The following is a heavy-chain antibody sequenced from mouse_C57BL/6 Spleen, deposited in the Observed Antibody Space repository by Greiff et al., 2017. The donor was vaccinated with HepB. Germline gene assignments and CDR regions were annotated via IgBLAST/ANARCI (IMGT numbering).Heavy chain of an antibody. Sequence: DVQLVESGGGLVKPGGSLKLSCAASGFTFSDYGMHWVRQAPEKGLEWVAYISSGSSTIYYADTVKGRFTISRDNAKNTLFLQMTSLGSEDTAMYYCARDYGSRFAEWGQGTLVTVSA. CDR2: ISSGSSTI. CDR1: GFTFSDYG. V-gene: IGHV5-17*01. J-gene: IGHJ3*01. CDR3: ARDYGSRFAE. D-gene: IGHD1-1*01.